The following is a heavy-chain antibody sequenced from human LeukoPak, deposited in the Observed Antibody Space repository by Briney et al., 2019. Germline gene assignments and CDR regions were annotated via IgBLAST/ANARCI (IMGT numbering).Heavy chain of an antibody. J-gene: IGHJ4*02. V-gene: IGHV1-2*02. CDR3: ARTEMATGGSDY. Sequence: ASVKVSCKASGGTFSSYAISWVRQAPGQGLEWMGWINPNSGGTNYAQKFQGRVTMTRDTSISTAYMELSRLRSDDTAVYYCARTEMATGGSDYWGQGTLVTVSS. CDR2: INPNSGGT. CDR1: GGTFSSYA. D-gene: IGHD5-24*01.